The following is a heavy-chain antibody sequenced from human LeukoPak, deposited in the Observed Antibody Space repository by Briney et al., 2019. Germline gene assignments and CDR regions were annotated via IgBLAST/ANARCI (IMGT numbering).Heavy chain of an antibody. Sequence: GRSMRPCYASAGSTSSCCSMNLVRAAARKGQGRVSYISSSSSTIYYADAVKGRFTISRDNAKNSLYLQMNSLRDEDTAVYYCARTRTTVAPYFDYWGQGALVTVSS. J-gene: IGHJ4*02. CDR2: ISSSSSTI. CDR1: GSTSSCCS. CDR3: ARTRTTVAPYFDY. D-gene: IGHD4-23*01. V-gene: IGHV3-48*02.